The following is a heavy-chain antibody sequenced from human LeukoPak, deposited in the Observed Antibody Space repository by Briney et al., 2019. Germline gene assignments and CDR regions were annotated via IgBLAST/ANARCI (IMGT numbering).Heavy chain of an antibody. CDR1: GFTFSSYA. Sequence: GGSVTLFCAASGFTFSSYAMSWVRQAPGKGLEWVSAISGSGGSTYYADSVKGRFTISRDNSKNTLYLQMNSLRAEDTAVYYCAKPFTMIVVARLYFQHWGHGTLGSVSS. CDR3: AKPFTMIVVARLYFQH. J-gene: IGHJ1*01. CDR2: ISGSGGST. D-gene: IGHD3-22*01. V-gene: IGHV3-23*01.